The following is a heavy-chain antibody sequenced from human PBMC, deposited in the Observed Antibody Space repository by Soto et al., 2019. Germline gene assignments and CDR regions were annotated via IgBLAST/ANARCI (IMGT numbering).Heavy chain of an antibody. CDR2: ISGSGGST. D-gene: IGHD2-2*01. CDR1: GFTFSSHA. J-gene: IGHJ4*02. CDR3: AKGSSRSTSCYFDY. Sequence: PGGSLRLSCAASGFTFSSHAMSWVRQAPGKGLEWVSAISGSGGSTYYADSVKGRFTISRDNSKNTLYLQMNSLRAEDTAVYYCAKGSSRSTSCYFDYWGQGTLVTVSS. V-gene: IGHV3-23*01.